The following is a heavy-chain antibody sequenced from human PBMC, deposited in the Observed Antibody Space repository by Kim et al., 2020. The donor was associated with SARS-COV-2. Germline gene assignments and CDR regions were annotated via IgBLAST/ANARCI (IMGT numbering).Heavy chain of an antibody. CDR3: ARDTGVDIVATIGY. Sequence: SETLSLTCAVYGGSFSGYYWSWIRQPPGKGLEWIGEINHSGSTNYNPPLKSRVTISVDTSKNQFSLKLSSVTAADTAVYYCARDTGVDIVATIGYWGQGTLVTVSS. CDR1: GGSFSGYY. J-gene: IGHJ4*02. V-gene: IGHV4-34*01. CDR2: INHSGST. D-gene: IGHD5-12*01.